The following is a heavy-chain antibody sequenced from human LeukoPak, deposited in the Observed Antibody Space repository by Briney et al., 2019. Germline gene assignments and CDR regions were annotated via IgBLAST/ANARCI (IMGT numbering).Heavy chain of an antibody. J-gene: IGHJ6*03. CDR1: GYTFTSYY. V-gene: IGHV1-46*01. Sequence: ASVKVSCKASGYTFTSYYMHWVRQAPGQGLEWMGIINPSGGSTSYAQKFQGRVTMTRDTSISTAYMELSRLRSDDTAVYYCARDMMGTRYSSSWTNDYYYMDVWGKGTTVTISS. D-gene: IGHD6-13*01. CDR2: INPSGGST. CDR3: ARDMMGTRYSSSWTNDYYYMDV.